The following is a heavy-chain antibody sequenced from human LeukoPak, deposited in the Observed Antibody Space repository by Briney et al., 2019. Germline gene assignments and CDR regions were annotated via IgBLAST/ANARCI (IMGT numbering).Heavy chain of an antibody. J-gene: IGHJ4*02. D-gene: IGHD4-17*01. CDR2: ISGSGGST. CDR1: GFTFSSYA. CDR3: VKFGGTVWTTTNGDFFDF. Sequence: PGGSLRLSCAASGFTFSSYAMSWVRQAPGKGLEWVSAISGSGGSTYYADSVKGRFTISRDNSKNTLYLQMNSLRAEDTAAYYCVKFGGTVWTTTNGDFFDFWGQGTLVTVSS. V-gene: IGHV3-23*01.